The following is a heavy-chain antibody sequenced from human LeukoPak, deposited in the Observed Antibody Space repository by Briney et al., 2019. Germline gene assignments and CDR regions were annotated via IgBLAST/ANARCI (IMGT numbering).Heavy chain of an antibody. Sequence: SQTLSLTCAISGDSVSSSSATWNWIRQSPSRGLEWLGRTYYTSKWYNDYAVSVKSRITINPDTSKNQFSLQLNSVTHEDTAMYYCARWSGEDDSNAYYLWGQGTLVTVSS. CDR3: ARWSGEDDSNAYYL. CDR2: TYYTSKWYN. D-gene: IGHD3-22*01. V-gene: IGHV6-1*01. CDR1: GDSVSSSSAT. J-gene: IGHJ4*02.